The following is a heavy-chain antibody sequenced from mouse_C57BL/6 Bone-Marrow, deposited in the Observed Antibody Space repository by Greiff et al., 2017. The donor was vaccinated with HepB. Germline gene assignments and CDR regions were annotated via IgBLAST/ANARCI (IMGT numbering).Heavy chain of an antibody. J-gene: IGHJ2*01. V-gene: IGHV1-22*01. CDR1: GYTFTDYN. Sequence: DVKLQESGPELVKPGASVKMSCKASGYTFTDYNMHWVKQSHGKSLEWIGYINPNNGGTSYNQKFKGKATLTVNKSSSTAYMELRSLTSEDSAVYYCARREVTGDDFDYWGQGTTLTVSS. D-gene: IGHD2-1*01. CDR3: ARREVTGDDFDY. CDR2: INPNNGGT.